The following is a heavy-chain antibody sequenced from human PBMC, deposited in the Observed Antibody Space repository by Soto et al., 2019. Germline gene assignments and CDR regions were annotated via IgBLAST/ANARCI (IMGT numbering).Heavy chain of an antibody. CDR2: ISSTSSYI. J-gene: IGHJ3*02. CDR1: GFTFSSYS. D-gene: IGHD4-17*01. CDR3: PRDGDLYGDAFDI. V-gene: IGHV3-21*01. Sequence: EVQLVESGGGLVKPGGSLRLSCAASGFTFSSYSMNWVRQAPGEGLEWVSSISSTSSYIYYADSVKGRFTISRDNANNSLFVQMNSLRAEDTAVYYCPRDGDLYGDAFDIWGQGTVVTVSS.